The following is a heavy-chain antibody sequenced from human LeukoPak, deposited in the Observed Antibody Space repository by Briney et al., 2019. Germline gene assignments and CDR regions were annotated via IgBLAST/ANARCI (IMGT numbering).Heavy chain of an antibody. J-gene: IGHJ4*02. V-gene: IGHV4-38-2*01. Sequence: PSETLSLTCAVSGYSISSGYYWGWIRQPPGKGLEWIGSIYHSGSTYYNPSLKSRVTISVDTPKNQFSLKLSSVTAADTAVYYCARRAEDYGDYGLDYWGQGTLVTVSS. D-gene: IGHD4-17*01. CDR2: IYHSGST. CDR3: ARRAEDYGDYGLDY. CDR1: GYSISSGYY.